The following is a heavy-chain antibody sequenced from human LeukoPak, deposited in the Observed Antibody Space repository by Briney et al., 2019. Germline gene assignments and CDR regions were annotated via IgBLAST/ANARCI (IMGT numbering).Heavy chain of an antibody. J-gene: IGHJ4*02. CDR3: ARDVPNAGVDY. V-gene: IGHV3-53*01. D-gene: IGHD1-1*01. CDR2: IYSGGST. CDR1: GFTVSSNY. Sequence: PGGSLRLSCAASGFTVSSNYMSWVRQAPGKGLEWDSVIYSGGSTYYADSVKGRFTISRDNSKNTLYLQMNSLRAEDTAVYYCARDVPNAGVDYWGQGTLVTVSS.